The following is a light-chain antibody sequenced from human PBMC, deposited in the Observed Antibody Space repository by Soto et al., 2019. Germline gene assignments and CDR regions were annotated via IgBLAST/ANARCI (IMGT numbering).Light chain of an antibody. J-gene: IGKJ1*01. V-gene: IGKV3-15*01. Sequence: EIVIAHSSVTLSFSPVETATLSCRARHSVGTKLAWYQQRPGQAPRLLISDASTRATSISARFSGSGSVTQFTLTISSLQSQDIALYYCHQYSKWPQTFGQGTKVDIK. CDR3: HQYSKWPQT. CDR2: DAS. CDR1: HSVGTK.